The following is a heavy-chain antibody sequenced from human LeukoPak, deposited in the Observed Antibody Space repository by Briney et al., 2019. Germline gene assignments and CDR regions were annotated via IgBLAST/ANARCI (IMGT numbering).Heavy chain of an antibody. V-gene: IGHV1-2*02. CDR2: INPNSGGT. CDR1: GYTFTGYF. Sequence: ASVKVSCKASGYTFTGYFIHWVRQAPGQGLEWMGWINPNSGGTNYAQKFQGRVTVTRDTSISTAYMELSRLRSDDTAVYYCARVAGVAYYDYVWGSYRYPDYWGQGTLVTVSS. D-gene: IGHD3-16*02. CDR3: ARVAGVAYYDYVWGSYRYPDY. J-gene: IGHJ4*02.